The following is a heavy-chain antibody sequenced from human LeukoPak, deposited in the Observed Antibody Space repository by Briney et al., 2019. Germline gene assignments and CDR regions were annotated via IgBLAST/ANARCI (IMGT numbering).Heavy chain of an antibody. V-gene: IGHV3-33*03. J-gene: IGHJ4*02. CDR3: AQDSGIPGVQRPFDY. CDR1: AFTVSKFA. Sequence: GGSLRLSYATSAFTVSKFAMHWVRQTPGKGLEWVALTWIDGSSEDYADSVKVRFTISRDKSKNTLHLQMVSLRAEDRALYFGAQDSGIPGVQRPFDYWGQGTLVTVSS. D-gene: IGHD1-20*01. CDR2: TWIDGSSE.